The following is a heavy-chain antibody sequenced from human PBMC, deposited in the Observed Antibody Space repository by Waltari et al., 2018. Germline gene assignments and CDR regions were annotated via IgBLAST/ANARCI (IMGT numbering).Heavy chain of an antibody. V-gene: IGHV4-39*01. CDR3: ARLARYGDSGLDY. Sequence: QLQLQESGPGLVKPSETLSLTCTVSGVSISSSSDYWGWIRQPPGKGLEGIADIYYTGNTYYNASLNSRVTISVDTSKNQFSLKMRSVTAADTAVYYCARLARYGDSGLDYWGQGTLVSVSS. J-gene: IGHJ4*02. CDR1: GVSISSSSDY. CDR2: IYYTGNT. D-gene: IGHD4-17*01.